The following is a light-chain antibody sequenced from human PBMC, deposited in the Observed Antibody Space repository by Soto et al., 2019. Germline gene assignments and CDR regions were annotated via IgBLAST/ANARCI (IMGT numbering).Light chain of an antibody. V-gene: IGKV3-15*01. CDR1: QSVSSN. J-gene: IGKJ1*01. Sequence: EIVMTQSPATLSVSPGERATLSCRASQSVSSNLAWYQQKPGQAPRLLIYGASTRATGIPARFSGSGSGTEFTLTISSLQSEDFEVYYCQQYNNWPGTFGQGTKVEIX. CDR2: GAS. CDR3: QQYNNWPGT.